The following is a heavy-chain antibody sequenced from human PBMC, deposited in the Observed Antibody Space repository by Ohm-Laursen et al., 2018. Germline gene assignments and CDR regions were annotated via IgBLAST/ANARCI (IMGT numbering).Heavy chain of an antibody. D-gene: IGHD7-27*01. V-gene: IGHV1-46*01. CDR1: GYTFTSHY. J-gene: IGHJ4*02. Sequence: ASVKVSCKASGYTFTSHYIHWVRQAPGQGLEWMGIINPSGGSTKYAQKFQGRVTMTRDTSTSTVYMEMSSLRSVDTAVYYCARDLGLVGTNWGYYFNCWGQGTLVTVSS. CDR2: INPSGGST. CDR3: ARDLGLVGTNWGYYFNC.